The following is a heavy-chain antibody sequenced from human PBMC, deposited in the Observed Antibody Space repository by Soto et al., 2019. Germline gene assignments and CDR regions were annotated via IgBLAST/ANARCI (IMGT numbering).Heavy chain of an antibody. CDR3: ARQRTSVVTQAYFDS. D-gene: IGHD2-21*02. J-gene: IGHJ4*02. CDR1: GDSINNRSYY. CDR2: IYYSGST. V-gene: IGHV4-39*01. Sequence: SETLSLTCTVTGDSINNRSYYWGWVRQPPGKGLEWIGSIYYSGSTYNNPSLKSRVSMSVDTSKNQFSLKLRSVTAADTALYYCARQRTSVVTQAYFDSWGQGSLVTVSS.